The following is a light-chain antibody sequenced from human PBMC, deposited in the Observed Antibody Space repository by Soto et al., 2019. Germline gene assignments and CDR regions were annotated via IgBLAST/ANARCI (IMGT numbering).Light chain of an antibody. V-gene: IGKV1-33*01. CDR2: DSS. CDR3: QQCDNLPLT. J-gene: IGKJ4*01. Sequence: DIQMTQSPSSLSASIGDRVIITCQASQDVRNGLNWYQQKPGKVPKLLIYDSSNLETGVPSRFSGRGSGTDSSVTISSLQPEEITTYYCQQCDNLPLTFAGGTKVQIK. CDR1: QDVRNG.